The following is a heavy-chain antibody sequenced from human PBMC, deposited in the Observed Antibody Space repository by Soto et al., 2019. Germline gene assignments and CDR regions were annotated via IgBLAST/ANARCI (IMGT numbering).Heavy chain of an antibody. V-gene: IGHV1-18*01. J-gene: IGHJ5*02. CDR1: GYTFTSYG. Sequence: ASVKVSCKASGYTFTSYGISWVRQAPGQGLEWMGWISAYNGNTNYAQKLQGRVTMTTDTSTSTAYMELRSLRSDDTAVYYCARDYDILTGRNWFDPWGQGTLVTVSS. CDR3: ARDYDILTGRNWFDP. D-gene: IGHD3-9*01. CDR2: ISAYNGNT.